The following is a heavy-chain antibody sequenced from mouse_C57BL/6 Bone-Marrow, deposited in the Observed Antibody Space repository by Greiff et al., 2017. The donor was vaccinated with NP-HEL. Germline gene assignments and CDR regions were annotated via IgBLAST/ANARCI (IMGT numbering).Heavy chain of an antibody. J-gene: IGHJ4*01. CDR2: IWTGGGT. CDR3: ARNSGYDDDAMDY. V-gene: IGHV2-9-1*01. Sequence: VKLMESGPGLVAPSQSLSITCTVSGFSLTSYAISWVRQPPGKGLEWLGVIWTGGGTNYNSALKSRLSISKDNSKSQVFLKMNSLQTDDTARYYCARNSGYDDDAMDYWGQGTSVTVSS. CDR1: GFSLTSYA. D-gene: IGHD2-2*01.